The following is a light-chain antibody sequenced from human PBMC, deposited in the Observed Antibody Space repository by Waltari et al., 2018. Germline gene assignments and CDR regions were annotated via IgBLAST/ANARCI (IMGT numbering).Light chain of an antibody. CDR3: LQSSNWYT. J-gene: IGKJ2*01. CDR1: QSVSSY. V-gene: IGKV3-11*01. Sequence: IVLTQSSATLSLSPGDRSTLSSRASQSVSSYLAWYQLNPGQAPRLLIYGASNRATGIPARFSGSASGTDFTLTINSLEPEDFAVYYCLQSSNWYTFGQGTKLEIK. CDR2: GAS.